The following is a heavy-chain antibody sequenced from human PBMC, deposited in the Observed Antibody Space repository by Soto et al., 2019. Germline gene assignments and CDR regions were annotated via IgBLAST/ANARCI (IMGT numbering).Heavy chain of an antibody. Sequence: PGGSLRLSCAASGFTFSSYSMNWVRQAPGKGLEWVSSISSSSSYIYYADSVKGRFTISRDNSKNTLYLQMNSLRAEDTAVYYCASTWELNDAFDIWGQGTMVTVSS. CDR2: ISSSSSYI. CDR3: ASTWELNDAFDI. J-gene: IGHJ3*02. V-gene: IGHV3-21*01. CDR1: GFTFSSYS. D-gene: IGHD1-26*01.